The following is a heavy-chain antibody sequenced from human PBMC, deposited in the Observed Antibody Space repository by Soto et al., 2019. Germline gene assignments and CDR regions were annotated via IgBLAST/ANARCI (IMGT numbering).Heavy chain of an antibody. CDR2: ITPTSRFI. CDR1: GFTFSSYT. V-gene: IGHV3-21*01. CDR3: TRTPPAPPGRRNYFSGMDV. D-gene: IGHD6-13*01. J-gene: IGHJ6*02. Sequence: EVQLMESGGGLVKPGGSLRLSCVASGFTFSSYTMHWVRRASGEGLEWVSSITPTSRFIYYVDSVRGRFTISRDDAESSLYLHMNSLRAEDTAVYYCTRTPPAPPGRRNYFSGMDVWGQGTTATVSS.